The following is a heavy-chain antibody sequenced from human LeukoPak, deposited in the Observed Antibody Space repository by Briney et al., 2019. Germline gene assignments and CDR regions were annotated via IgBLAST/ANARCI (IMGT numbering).Heavy chain of an antibody. D-gene: IGHD1-20*01. CDR3: AKENRIAGYYYCYGMDV. J-gene: IGHJ6*01. V-gene: IGHV3-23*01. Sequence: PGGSLRLSCAASGFTFSSYAMSWVRQAPGKGLEWVSAISGSGGSTYYADSVKGRFTISRDNSKNTLYLQMNSLRAEDTAVYYCAKENRIAGYYYCYGMDVWGQGATVTVSS. CDR1: GFTFSSYA. CDR2: ISGSGGST.